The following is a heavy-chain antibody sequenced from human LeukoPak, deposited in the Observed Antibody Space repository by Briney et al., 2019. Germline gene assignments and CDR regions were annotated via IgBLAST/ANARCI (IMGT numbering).Heavy chain of an antibody. Sequence: PSETLSLTCTVSGGSVSNINYYWGWIRQPPGKGLEWIGSDYYSGTTYYNPSLRSRVTISVDTSKNQFSLKLSSVTAADTAVYYCARQVAVVEPTDPNWFDSWGQGTLVTVSS. CDR1: GGSVSNINYY. CDR3: ARQVAVVEPTDPNWFDS. D-gene: IGHD2-21*01. CDR2: DYYSGTT. V-gene: IGHV4-39*01. J-gene: IGHJ5*01.